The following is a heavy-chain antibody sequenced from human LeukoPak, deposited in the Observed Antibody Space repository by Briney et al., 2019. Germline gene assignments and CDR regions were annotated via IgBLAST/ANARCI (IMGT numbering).Heavy chain of an antibody. CDR3: ATDRGHAFDI. D-gene: IGHD3-10*01. Sequence: GGSLRLSCAASGYTFSNNGMHWVRQAPGKGLVWVSRIYSDGSGTSYAESVKGRFTISRDNAKNTLFLQMNSLTAEDTAVYYCATDRGHAFDIWGQGTMVTVS. J-gene: IGHJ3*02. V-gene: IGHV3-74*01. CDR2: IYSDGSGT. CDR1: GYTFSNNG.